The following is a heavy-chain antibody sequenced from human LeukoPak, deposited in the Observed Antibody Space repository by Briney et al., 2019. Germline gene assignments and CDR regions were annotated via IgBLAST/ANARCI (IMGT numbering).Heavy chain of an antibody. Sequence: EASVKVSCKASGYTFTGYYIHWVRQAPGQGLEWMGWINPNSGGTNYAQKFQGRVTMTRDTSISTAYMELSRLRSDDTAVYYCARDRGPQLWFRSAVDYWGQGTLVTVSS. D-gene: IGHD5-18*01. CDR3: ARDRGPQLWFRSAVDY. CDR1: GYTFTGYY. J-gene: IGHJ4*02. CDR2: INPNSGGT. V-gene: IGHV1-2*02.